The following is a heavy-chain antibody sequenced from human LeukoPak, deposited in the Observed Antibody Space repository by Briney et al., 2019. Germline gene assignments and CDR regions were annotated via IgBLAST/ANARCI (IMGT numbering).Heavy chain of an antibody. V-gene: IGHV3-23*01. CDR2: ISVSGGST. J-gene: IGHJ4*02. D-gene: IGHD3-10*01. CDR3: ARRGTYVSGRPAFDY. Sequence: GGSLRLSCAASGFTFSSYAMSWVRQAPGKGLEWGSTISVSGGSTYYADSVKGRFTISRDNSKNTLYLQMNSLRAEDTAVYYCARRGTYVSGRPAFDYWGQGTLVTVSS. CDR1: GFTFSSYA.